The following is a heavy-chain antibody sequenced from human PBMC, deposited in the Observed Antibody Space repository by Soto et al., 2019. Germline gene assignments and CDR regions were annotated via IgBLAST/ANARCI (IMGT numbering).Heavy chain of an antibody. D-gene: IGHD2-8*02. CDR3: ARARPDIVMVVGETPGYYGMDV. CDR2: INSRGRTI. CDR1: GFTFGEYY. Sequence: GESLTLSCPVSGFTFGEYYMSWVRQAPGKGMEWISYINSRGRTIYYTDAVKGKFTISRDNAKSSLNLQMNSVRVEDTAVYYCARARPDIVMVVGETPGYYGMDVWGQGTMVTVSS. V-gene: IGHV3-11*01. J-gene: IGHJ6*02.